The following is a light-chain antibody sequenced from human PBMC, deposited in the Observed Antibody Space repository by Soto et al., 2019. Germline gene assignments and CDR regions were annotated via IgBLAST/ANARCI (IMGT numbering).Light chain of an antibody. Sequence: EIVMTQSPATLSVSPGERATLSCRASQSVSSNLAWYQQKPGQAPRLLIYGASTRATGIPARFSGSGSGTEFTLTISSLQSEDFAVYSCQQYNNRGTFGQGTKVEIK. CDR3: QQYNNRGT. CDR1: QSVSSN. J-gene: IGKJ1*01. V-gene: IGKV3-15*01. CDR2: GAS.